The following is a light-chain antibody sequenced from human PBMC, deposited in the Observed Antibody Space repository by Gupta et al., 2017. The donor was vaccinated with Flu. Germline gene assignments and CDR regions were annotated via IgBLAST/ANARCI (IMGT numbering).Light chain of an antibody. J-gene: IGKJ5*01. CDR2: HSS. V-gene: IGKV1-39*01. CDR1: QNIDES. Sequence: DIQLTQSPSSLSAAVGDRVTITCRASQNIDESLNWYQHRPGQSPAPLIFHSSTLESRIPSRFSGSGSGTDFTLSISNLQPEDFATYHCQQTYVAPFTFGQGTRL. CDR3: QQTYVAPFT.